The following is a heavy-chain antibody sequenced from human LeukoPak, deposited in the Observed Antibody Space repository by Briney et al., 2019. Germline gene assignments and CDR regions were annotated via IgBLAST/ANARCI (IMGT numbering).Heavy chain of an antibody. D-gene: IGHD6-6*01. CDR1: GYTFTSYA. J-gene: IGHJ4*02. CDR2: INAGNGDT. Sequence: ASVKVSCKASGYTFTSYAMHWVRQAPGQRLEWMGWINAGNGDTKYSQKFQGRVTITRDTSASTAYMELSSLRSEDTAVYYCAKDGFYSSSSGDYWGQGTLVTVSS. V-gene: IGHV1-3*01. CDR3: AKDGFYSSSSGDY.